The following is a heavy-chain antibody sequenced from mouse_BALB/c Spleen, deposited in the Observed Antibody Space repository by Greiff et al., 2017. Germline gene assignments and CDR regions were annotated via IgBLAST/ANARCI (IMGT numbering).Heavy chain of an antibody. J-gene: IGHJ4*01. D-gene: IGHD2-4*01. CDR3: ARYDYDYYYAMDY. CDR2: IWAGGST. CDR1: GFSLTSYG. Sequence: VQLKESGPGLVAPSQSLSITCTVSGFSLTSYGVHWVRQPPGKGLEWLGVIWAGGSTNYNSALMSRLSISKDNSKSQVFLKMNSLQTDDTAMYYCARYDYDYYYAMDYWGQGTSVTVSS. V-gene: IGHV2-9*02.